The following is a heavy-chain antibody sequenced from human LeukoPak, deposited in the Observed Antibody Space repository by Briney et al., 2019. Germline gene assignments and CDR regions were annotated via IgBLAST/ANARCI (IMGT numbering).Heavy chain of an antibody. V-gene: IGHV5-51*01. D-gene: IGHD5-18*01. CDR3: ARREGYSYGLNWFDP. Sequence: GESLKISCKGSGSSFTTYWIAWMRQMPGNGLEWMGIIYPGDSDTRYSPSFQGQVTISVDKSITTAYLQWSSLKASDTAMYYCARREGYSYGLNWFDPWGQGTLVTVSS. CDR2: IYPGDSDT. CDR1: GSSFTTYW. J-gene: IGHJ5*02.